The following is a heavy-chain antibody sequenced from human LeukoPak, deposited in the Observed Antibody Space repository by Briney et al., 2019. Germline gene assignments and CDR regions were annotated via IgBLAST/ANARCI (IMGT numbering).Heavy chain of an antibody. CDR1: AFVFNSYS. V-gene: IGHV3-30*02. Sequence: QAGGSLRLSCSASAFVFNSYSMHWVPEAPGKRLEWVAFVRYDGSKQYYADSVKGRFTISIDNSKDTLHLQMDSLRAEDMAVYYCAKAGGFWELLPQDYFDYWGQGTLVTVSS. CDR2: VRYDGSKQ. J-gene: IGHJ4*02. CDR3: AKAGGFWELLPQDYFDY. D-gene: IGHD3-3*01.